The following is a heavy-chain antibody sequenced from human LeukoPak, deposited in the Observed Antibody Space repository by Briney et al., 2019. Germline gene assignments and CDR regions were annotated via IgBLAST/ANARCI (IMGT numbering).Heavy chain of an antibody. V-gene: IGHV3-74*01. D-gene: IGHD5-18*01. J-gene: IGHJ3*02. CDR2: IQSDGTTT. CDR1: GFSFSTSW. CDR3: ARARSSYGYGDAFDI. Sequence: PGGSLRLSCAASGFSFSTSWMHWVRQAPGKGLLWVSRIQSDGTTTIYADSVKGRFTISRDNAKNTLYLQMNSLRAEDTAVYYCARARSSYGYGDAFDIWGQGTMVTVSS.